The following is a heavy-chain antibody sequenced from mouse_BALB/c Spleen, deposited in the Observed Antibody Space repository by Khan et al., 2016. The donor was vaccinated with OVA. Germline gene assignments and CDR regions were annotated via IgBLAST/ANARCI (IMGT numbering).Heavy chain of an antibody. CDR3: ARGNYYGYYFDY. CDR2: ISYSGVT. CDR1: GYSITSGYA. Sequence: DVQLQESGPGLVKPSQSLSLTCTVTGYSITSGYAWNWIRQFPGNKLEWMGYISYSGVTSYTPSLKSRISLTRDTSKNQFFLQLNSVTTEDTATYYCARGNYYGYYFDYWGQGTTLTVSS. J-gene: IGHJ2*01. D-gene: IGHD1-1*01. V-gene: IGHV3-2*02.